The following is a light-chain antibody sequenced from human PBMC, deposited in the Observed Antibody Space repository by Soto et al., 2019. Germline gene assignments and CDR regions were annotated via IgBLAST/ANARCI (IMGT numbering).Light chain of an antibody. J-gene: IGKJ1*01. CDR1: QSISSY. CDR2: DAS. V-gene: IGKV1-39*01. CDR3: QQRSNWPPWT. Sequence: DIQMTQSPSSLSASVGDRVTITCRASQSISSYLNWYQQKPGKAPKLLIYDASNRATGIPARFSGSGSGTDFTLTISSLEPEDFAVYYCQQRSNWPPWTFGQGTKVDIK.